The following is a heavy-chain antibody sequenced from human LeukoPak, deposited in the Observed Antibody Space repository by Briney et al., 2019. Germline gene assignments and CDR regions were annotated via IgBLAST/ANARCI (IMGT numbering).Heavy chain of an antibody. CDR3: ARVGFQLQASYYYGMDV. CDR1: GFTFSSYS. D-gene: IGHD2-2*01. CDR2: ISYDGSNK. V-gene: IGHV3-30*03. J-gene: IGHJ6*02. Sequence: PGGSLRLSCAASGFTFSSYSMNWVRQAPGKGLEWVAVISYDGSNKYYADSVKGRFTISRDYSKNTLYLQMNSLRSEDTAVYYCARVGFQLQASYYYGMDVWGQGTTVTVSS.